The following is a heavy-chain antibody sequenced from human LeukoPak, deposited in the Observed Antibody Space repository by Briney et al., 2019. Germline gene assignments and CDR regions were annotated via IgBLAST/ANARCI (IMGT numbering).Heavy chain of an antibody. Sequence: PGRSLRLSCAASGFSFSSYGMYWARQAPGKGLEWVAHISEDGSTKYYADSVKGRFTISRDNSKNTLYLQMDSLRAGDSAVYYCAKDYSFGWSSYYFDYWGQGTLVTVSS. CDR3: AKDYSFGWSSYYFDY. V-gene: IGHV3-30*18. J-gene: IGHJ4*02. D-gene: IGHD6-19*01. CDR1: GFSFSSYG. CDR2: ISEDGSTK.